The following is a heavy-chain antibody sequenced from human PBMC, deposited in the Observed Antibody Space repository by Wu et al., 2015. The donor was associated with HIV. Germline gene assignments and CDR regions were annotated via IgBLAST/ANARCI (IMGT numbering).Heavy chain of an antibody. Sequence: QVHLVQSGAEVKKPGSSVKVSCKASGGTFSSYAISWVRQAPGQGLEWMGGIIPIFGSANYAQKFQGRVTITTDESTTTAYMELSSLRSEDTAVYYCARDRYYYDSSGYYPLYYFDYWGQGTLVTVSS. V-gene: IGHV1-69*05. CDR1: GGTFSSYA. CDR3: ARDRYYYDSSGYYPLYYFDY. D-gene: IGHD3-22*01. CDR2: IIPIFGSA. J-gene: IGHJ4*02.